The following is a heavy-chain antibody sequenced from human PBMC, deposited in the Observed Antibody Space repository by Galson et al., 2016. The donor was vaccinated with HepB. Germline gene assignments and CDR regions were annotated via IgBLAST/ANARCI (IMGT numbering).Heavy chain of an antibody. CDR2: INTYNNFK. J-gene: IGHJ6*02. Sequence: SVKVSCKAFGYTFTHYGVSWVRQAPGQGPEWMGWINTYNNFKYYAQKFQGRVSMTTDTSTNTAYMGLRRLKPDDTATYYCAREVGVAGGNYYNFHGMGVWGRGTAVTVSS. V-gene: IGHV1-18*01. D-gene: IGHD3-3*01. CDR1: GYTFTHYG. CDR3: AREVGVAGGNYYNFHGMGV.